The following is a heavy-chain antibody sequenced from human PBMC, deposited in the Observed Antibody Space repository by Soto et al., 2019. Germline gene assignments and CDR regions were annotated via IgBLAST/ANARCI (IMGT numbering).Heavy chain of an antibody. CDR1: GGSSSSYC. Sequence: PSDTLPLTCRVSGGSSSSYCCRWIRQPPGKGLEWIGYIYYSGSTNYNPSLKSRVTISVDTSKNQFSLKLSSVTAADTAVYYCERVLAAAGMYKWFDPWGQGTLVNVSS. J-gene: IGHJ5*02. D-gene: IGHD6-13*01. CDR2: IYYSGST. CDR3: ERVLAAAGMYKWFDP. V-gene: IGHV4-59*01.